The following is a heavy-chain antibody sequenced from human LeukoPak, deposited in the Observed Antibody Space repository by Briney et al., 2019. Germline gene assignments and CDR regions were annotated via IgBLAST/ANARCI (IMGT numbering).Heavy chain of an antibody. CDR2: ISGSGGST. V-gene: IGHV3-23*01. CDR3: ARVEWELLLNY. D-gene: IGHD1-26*01. Sequence: GGSLRLSCAASGFTFSSYAMSWVRQAPGKGLEWVSAISGSGGSTYYADSVKGRFTISRDNSKNSLSLQMNSLRADDTAVYYCARVEWELLLNYWGQGTLVTVSS. J-gene: IGHJ4*02. CDR1: GFTFSSYA.